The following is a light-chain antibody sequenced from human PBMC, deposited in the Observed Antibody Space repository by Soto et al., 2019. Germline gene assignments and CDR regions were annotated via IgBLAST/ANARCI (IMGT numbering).Light chain of an antibody. CDR1: QSVSNSY. CDR2: GAS. J-gene: IGKJ2*01. CDR3: QQYGNLPYT. Sequence: EIVLAQSPGTLSLSPGERATLSCRASQSVSNSYLAWYQQKPGQAPRLLIYGASSRATGFPARFSGGGSGTDFTLTISRLEPEDFAVYYCQQYGNLPYTFGQGTNLEIK. V-gene: IGKV3-20*01.